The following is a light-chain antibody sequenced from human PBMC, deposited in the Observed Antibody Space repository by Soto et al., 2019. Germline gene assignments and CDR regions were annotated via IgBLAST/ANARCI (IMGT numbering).Light chain of an antibody. Sequence: QSALTQPRSVSGSPGQSVTISCTGTSSDVGGYNFVSWYQQHPGKAPKLMIYDVNKRPSGVPDRFSGSKSGNPASLTISGLQAEDEADYYCCSNAGSYTYVFGPGTKVTVL. V-gene: IGLV2-11*01. CDR3: CSNAGSYTYV. CDR2: DVN. CDR1: SSDVGGYNF. J-gene: IGLJ1*01.